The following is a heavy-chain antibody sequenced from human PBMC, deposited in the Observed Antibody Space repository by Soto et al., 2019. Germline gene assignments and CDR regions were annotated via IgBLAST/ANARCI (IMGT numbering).Heavy chain of an antibody. D-gene: IGHD3-10*01. Sequence: GGSLRLSCLASGFTFSDYAMTWVRHVPGRGLEWVASLDGAGGSTYYADSVRGRFTISRDNSQNTLFLQMKRLTVDDTAIYYCTAPRDEYGSGVSWFTYGMDIWGQGTTVTVSS. V-gene: IGHV3-23*01. CDR2: LDGAGGST. CDR1: GFTFSDYA. CDR3: TAPRDEYGSGVSWFTYGMDI. J-gene: IGHJ6*02.